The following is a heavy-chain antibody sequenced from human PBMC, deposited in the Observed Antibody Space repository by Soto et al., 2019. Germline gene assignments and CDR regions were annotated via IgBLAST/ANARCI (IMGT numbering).Heavy chain of an antibody. D-gene: IGHD3-22*01. CDR3: ARADYYDSSGHFDY. CDR1: GFTFSSYA. J-gene: IGHJ4*01. Sequence: QVQLVESGGGVVQPGRSLRLSCAASGFTFSSYAMHWVRQAPGKGLEWVAGISYDGSNKYYADSVKGRFTISRDNSKNTLYLQMNSLRAEDTAVYYCARADYYDSSGHFDYWGQGTLVTVSS. CDR2: ISYDGSNK. V-gene: IGHV3-30-3*01.